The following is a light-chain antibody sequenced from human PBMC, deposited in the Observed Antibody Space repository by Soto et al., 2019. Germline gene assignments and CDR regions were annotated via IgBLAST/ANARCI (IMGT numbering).Light chain of an antibody. CDR2: DAS. J-gene: IGKJ1*01. CDR3: QQYNSYWT. CDR1: QRISTW. Sequence: DIQVTQSPSTLSAFVGDRVTITCRASQRISTWLAWYKQEPGKAPTLLIYDASILESGVPSRFSGSASGTEFTLTISSLQPDDFATYYCQQYNSYWTFGQGTKVDNK. V-gene: IGKV1-5*01.